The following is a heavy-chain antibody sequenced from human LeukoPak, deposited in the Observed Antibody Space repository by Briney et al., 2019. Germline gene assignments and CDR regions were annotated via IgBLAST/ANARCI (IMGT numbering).Heavy chain of an antibody. D-gene: IGHD1-26*01. CDR3: ARGTWEAAATPHSFDT. CDR2: ISGYNGHT. Sequence: GASVKVSFKAFGFSFASFGFNWVRQAPGQGLEWMGWISGYNGHTRYEQKSHDRVTMTTDSSTSTVYMELRSLRYDDTALYYCARGTWEAAATPHSFDTWGQGALVLVSS. V-gene: IGHV1-18*01. J-gene: IGHJ4*02. CDR1: GFSFASFG.